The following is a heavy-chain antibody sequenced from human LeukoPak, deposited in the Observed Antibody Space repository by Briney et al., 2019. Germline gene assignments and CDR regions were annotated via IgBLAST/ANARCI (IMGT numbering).Heavy chain of an antibody. CDR3: SRAAIVGATLYYYYMDV. Sequence: SVTVSCKASGGTFSSYAISWVRQAPGQGLEWMGGIIPIFGTANYAQKFQGRVTITTNESTSTAYMELSSLRSEDAAVHYCSRAAIVGATLYYYYMDVWGKGTTVTASS. V-gene: IGHV1-69*05. J-gene: IGHJ6*03. CDR2: IIPIFGTA. D-gene: IGHD1-26*01. CDR1: GGTFSSYA.